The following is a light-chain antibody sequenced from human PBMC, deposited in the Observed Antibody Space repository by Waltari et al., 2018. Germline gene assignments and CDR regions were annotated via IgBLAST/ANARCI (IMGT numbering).Light chain of an antibody. J-gene: IGKJ4*01. V-gene: IGKV1-39*01. CDR2: AAS. CDR1: QSIISS. CDR3: QQSYSTPV. Sequence: DIQMTQSPSSLSASVGDRVTITCRASQSIISSLNWYQQRPGKAPKLLIYAASSLQSGVPSRFSGSGSGTDFTLTITSLQPEDFATYYCQQSYSTPVFGGGTKVDIK.